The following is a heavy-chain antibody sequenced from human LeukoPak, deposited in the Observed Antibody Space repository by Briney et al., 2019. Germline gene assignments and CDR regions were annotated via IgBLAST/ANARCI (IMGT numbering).Heavy chain of an antibody. J-gene: IGHJ5*02. Sequence: SETLSLTCAVSGGSISSGGYSWSWIRQPAGKGLEWIGRIYTSGSTNYNPSLKSRVTMSVDTSKNQFSLKLSSVTAADTAVYYCARDHLIYYDSSGYYYGYNWFDPWGQGTLVTVSS. CDR3: ARDHLIYYDSSGYYYGYNWFDP. D-gene: IGHD3-22*01. CDR2: IYTSGST. V-gene: IGHV4-61*02. CDR1: GGSISSGGYS.